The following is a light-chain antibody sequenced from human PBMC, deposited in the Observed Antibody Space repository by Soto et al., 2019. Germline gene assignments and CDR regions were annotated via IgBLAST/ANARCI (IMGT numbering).Light chain of an antibody. V-gene: IGKV3-11*01. J-gene: IGKJ4*01. CDR2: DAS. CDR1: QSVSSY. CDR3: QQRSNWPLT. Sequence: EIVLTQSPATLSLSPGEIATLSCRASQSVSSYLAWYQQKPGQAPRLLIYDASNRATGIPARFSGSGSGTDFTLTIRSLEPEDFAIYYCQQRSNWPLTFGGGTKVEIK.